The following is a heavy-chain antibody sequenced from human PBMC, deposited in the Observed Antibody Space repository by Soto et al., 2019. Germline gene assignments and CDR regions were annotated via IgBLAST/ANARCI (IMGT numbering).Heavy chain of an antibody. CDR1: GFTFDDYA. Sequence: EVQLVESGGGLVQPGRSLRLSCAASGFTFDDYAMHWVRQAPGKGLEWVSGISWNSGSIGYADSVKGRFTLSRDNAKNSLYLQMNSLRAEDTALYYCAKDIGTYYYYGMDVWGQGTTVTVSS. J-gene: IGHJ6*02. V-gene: IGHV3-9*01. D-gene: IGHD1-1*01. CDR3: AKDIGTYYYYGMDV. CDR2: ISWNSGSI.